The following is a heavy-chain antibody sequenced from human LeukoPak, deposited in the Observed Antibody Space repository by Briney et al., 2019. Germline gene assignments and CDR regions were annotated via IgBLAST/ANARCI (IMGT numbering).Heavy chain of an antibody. D-gene: IGHD6-13*01. J-gene: IGHJ6*02. Sequence: GGSLRLSCAASGFTFEDYTMHWVRHAPGKGLEWGSLISWDGGSTYYADSVKGRFTISRDNSKNSLYLQMNSLRTEDTALYYFAKDIGGGPGSSSMQCSMDVWGQGTTVTVSS. CDR3: AKDIGGGPGSSSMQCSMDV. V-gene: IGHV3-43*01. CDR1: GFTFEDYT. CDR2: ISWDGGST.